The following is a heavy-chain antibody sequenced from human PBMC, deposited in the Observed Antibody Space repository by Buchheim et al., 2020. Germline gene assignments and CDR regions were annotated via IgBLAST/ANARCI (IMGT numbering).Heavy chain of an antibody. Sequence: VQLLESGGGLVQPGGSLRLSCAASGFTFSSYAMIWVRQAPGKGLEWVSGISGSATATYYADLVKGRFTISRDNSKNTLYLQMSSLRAEDTAIYYCAKGSDSSSRNWFDCWGQGTL. CDR3: AKGSDSSSRNWFDC. D-gene: IGHD3-22*01. CDR1: GFTFSSYA. J-gene: IGHJ5*01. V-gene: IGHV3-23*01. CDR2: ISGSATAT.